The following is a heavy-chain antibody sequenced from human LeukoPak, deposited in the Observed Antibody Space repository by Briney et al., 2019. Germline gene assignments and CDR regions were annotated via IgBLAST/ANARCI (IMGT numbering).Heavy chain of an antibody. Sequence: SETLSLTCTVSGGSISSYYWSWIRQPPGKGLEWIGYIYHSGSTYYNPSLKSRVTISVDRSKNQFSLKLSSVTAADTAVYYCAGSSGWYDAGWFDPWGQGTLVTVSS. CDR1: GGSISSYY. J-gene: IGHJ5*02. CDR3: AGSSGWYDAGWFDP. D-gene: IGHD6-19*01. CDR2: IYHSGST. V-gene: IGHV4-59*04.